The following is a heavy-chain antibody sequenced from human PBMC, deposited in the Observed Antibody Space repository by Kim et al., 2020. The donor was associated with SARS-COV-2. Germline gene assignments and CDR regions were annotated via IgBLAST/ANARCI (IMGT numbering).Heavy chain of an antibody. J-gene: IGHJ4*02. V-gene: IGHV3-30*02. Sequence: VKGRFTISIDNSKNTLYLQMNSLRAEDTAVYYCAKDRYSQGWLPYYFDYWGQGTLVTVSS. D-gene: IGHD6-13*01. CDR3: AKDRYSQGWLPYYFDY.